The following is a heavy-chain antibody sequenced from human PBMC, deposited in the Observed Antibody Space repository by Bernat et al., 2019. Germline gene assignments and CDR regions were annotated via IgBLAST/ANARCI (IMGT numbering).Heavy chain of an antibody. V-gene: IGHV1-8*01. CDR1: GYTLPSYV. J-gene: IGHJ2*01. Sequence: QVQLVKSGAEVKKPGASVKVSCKASGYTLPSYVTNWVRQPTGQGLEWMGWMNPNSGNTGYAQKFQGRVTMTRNTSISTAYMELSSLRSEDTAVDYCAREPAGGGWYFDLWGRGTLVTVSS. CDR3: AREPAGGGWYFDL. CDR2: MNPNSGNT. D-gene: IGHD2-2*01.